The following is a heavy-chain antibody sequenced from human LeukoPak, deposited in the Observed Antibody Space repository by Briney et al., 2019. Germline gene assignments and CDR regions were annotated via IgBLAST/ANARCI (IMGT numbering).Heavy chain of an antibody. V-gene: IGHV3-30*18. CDR2: ISYDGSNK. CDR3: AKDRDWYYFDY. D-gene: IGHD5-24*01. CDR1: GFTFSSYG. J-gene: IGHJ4*02. Sequence: GRSLRLSCAASGFTFSSYGMHWVRQAPGKGLEWVAVISYDGSNKYYADSVKGRFTISRDNSKNTLYLQMNSLRAEDTAVYYCAKDRDWYYFDYWGQGTLVTVSS.